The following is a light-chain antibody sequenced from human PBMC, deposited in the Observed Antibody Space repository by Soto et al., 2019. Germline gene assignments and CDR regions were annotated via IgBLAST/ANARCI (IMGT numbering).Light chain of an antibody. Sequence: QLVLTRPPSASASLGASVTLTCTLSSCYSNYKVDWYQQRPGKGPRFVMRVGTGGIVGSKGDGIPDRFSVLGSGLNRYLTIKNIQEEDESAYHCGADHGSGSNFVVFFGTGTKLTVL. CDR2: VGTGGIVG. CDR1: SCYSNYK. V-gene: IGLV9-49*01. J-gene: IGLJ1*01. CDR3: GADHGSGSNFVVF.